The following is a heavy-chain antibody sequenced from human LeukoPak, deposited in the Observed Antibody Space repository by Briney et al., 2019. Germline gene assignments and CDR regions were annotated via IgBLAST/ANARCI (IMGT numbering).Heavy chain of an antibody. D-gene: IGHD3-10*01. Sequence: PSETLSLTCTVSGGSISSYYWSWIRQPAGKGLEWIGRIYTSGSTNYNPSLKSRVTMSVDTSKNQFSLKLSSVTAADTAVYYCASENYYGSGSSIDYWGQGTLVTVSS. CDR1: GGSISSYY. V-gene: IGHV4-4*07. CDR2: IYTSGST. CDR3: ASENYYGSGSSIDY. J-gene: IGHJ4*02.